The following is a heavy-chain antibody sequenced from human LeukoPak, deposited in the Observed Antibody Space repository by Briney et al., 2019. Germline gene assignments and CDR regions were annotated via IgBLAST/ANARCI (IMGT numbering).Heavy chain of an antibody. V-gene: IGHV3-7*01. CDR2: IKEDGSEK. D-gene: IGHD4-17*01. CDR1: GFTFSSYW. Sequence: GGSLRLSCAASGFTFSSYWMSWVRRAPGKGLEWVAKIKEDGSEKYYVDSVKGRFTISRDNAKNSLYLQMNSLRAEDTAVYYCARDSTVTTLDYWGQGTLVTVSS. CDR3: ARDSTVTTLDY. J-gene: IGHJ4*02.